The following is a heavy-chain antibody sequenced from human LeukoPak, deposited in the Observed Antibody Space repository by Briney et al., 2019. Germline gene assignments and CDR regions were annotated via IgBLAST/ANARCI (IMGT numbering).Heavy chain of an antibody. D-gene: IGHD1-1*01. CDR3: ARDYPTSGIVTIFDY. V-gene: IGHV3-23*01. Sequence: HPGGSLRLSCASSGFTFNNYAMTWVRQAPGKGLEWVSSITASGGSTYCADSVKGRFTISRDNSKNMLYLQMSSLRAEDTAVYYCARDYPTSGIVTIFDYWGQGTLVTVSS. CDR2: ITASGGST. CDR1: GFTFNNYA. J-gene: IGHJ4*02.